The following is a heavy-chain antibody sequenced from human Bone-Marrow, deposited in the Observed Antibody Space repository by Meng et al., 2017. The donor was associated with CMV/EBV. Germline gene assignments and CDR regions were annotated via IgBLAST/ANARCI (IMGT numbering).Heavy chain of an antibody. CDR1: GYTFTSYG. V-gene: IGHV1-18*01. CDR3: ARSPAVAGTFPLAEYFQH. CDR2: ISAYNGNT. Sequence: ASVKVSCKASGYTFTSYGISWVRQAPGQGLEWMGWISAYNGNTNYAQKLQGRVTMTTDTSTSTAYMELRSLRSDDTAVYYCARSPAVAGTFPLAEYFQHLGQGTLVTVSS. J-gene: IGHJ1*01. D-gene: IGHD6-19*01.